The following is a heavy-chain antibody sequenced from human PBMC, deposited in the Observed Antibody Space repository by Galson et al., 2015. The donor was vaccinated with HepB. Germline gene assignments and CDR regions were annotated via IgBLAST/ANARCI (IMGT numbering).Heavy chain of an antibody. V-gene: IGHV1-69*13. CDR3: AREGGYSYDMGYYMGV. J-gene: IGHJ6*03. D-gene: IGHD5-18*01. CDR1: GGTFSSYA. CDR2: IIPIFGTA. Sequence: SVKVSCKASGGTFSSYAISWVRQAPGQGLEWMGGIIPIFGTANYAQKFQGRVTITADESTSTAYMELSSLRSEDTAVYYCAREGGYSYDMGYYMGVWGKGTTVTVSS.